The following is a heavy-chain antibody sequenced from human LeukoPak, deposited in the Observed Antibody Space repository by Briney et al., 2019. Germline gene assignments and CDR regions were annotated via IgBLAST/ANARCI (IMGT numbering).Heavy chain of an antibody. D-gene: IGHD2-15*01. V-gene: IGHV5-51*01. Sequence: GESLKISCKGSGYSFTSYWIGWVRQMPGKGLERMGIIYPGDSDTRYSPSFRGQVTISADKSISTAYLQWSSLKASDTAMYYCATCSGGSCYSGVDFDYWGQGTLVTVSS. CDR3: ATCSGGSCYSGVDFDY. J-gene: IGHJ4*02. CDR2: IYPGDSDT. CDR1: GYSFTSYW.